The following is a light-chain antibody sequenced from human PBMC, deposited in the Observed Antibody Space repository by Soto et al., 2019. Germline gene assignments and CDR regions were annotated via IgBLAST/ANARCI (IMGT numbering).Light chain of an antibody. CDR1: QSVSASY. Sequence: EIVLTQSPGTLSLSPGERATLSCRASQSVSASYLAWYQQKPGQAPRLLIYGASNRATGIPDRFSGSGSGTDFTLAISRLEPEDFVVYYCQQYGSSPPLTFGGGTKVESK. CDR3: QQYGSSPPLT. CDR2: GAS. V-gene: IGKV3-20*01. J-gene: IGKJ4*01.